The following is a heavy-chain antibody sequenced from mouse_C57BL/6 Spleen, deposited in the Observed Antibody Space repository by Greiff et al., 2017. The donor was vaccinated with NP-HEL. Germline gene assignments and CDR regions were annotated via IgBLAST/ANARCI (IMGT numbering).Heavy chain of an antibody. Sequence: EVKVEESGGGLVQPGGSMKLSCVASGFTFSNYWMTWVRQSPEKGLEWVAPIRLKSDNYATPYAESVKWRFTISRDESKSSIYLQMNNLRAEDTGIDYCTDGYYAMDYWGQGTSVTVSS. CDR1: GFTFSNYW. CDR2: IRLKSDNYAT. V-gene: IGHV6-3*01. CDR3: TDGYYAMDY. J-gene: IGHJ4*01.